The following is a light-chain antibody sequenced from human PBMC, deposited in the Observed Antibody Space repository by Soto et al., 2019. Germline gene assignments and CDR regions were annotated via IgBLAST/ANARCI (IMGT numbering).Light chain of an antibody. J-gene: IGKJ4*01. CDR1: RDLSNY. V-gene: IGKV1-33*01. CDR3: QQFDDVPVT. Sequence: DIKMTQSPSSLSASVGDRVTITCQASRDLSNYLSWFQQKPGKAPKLLIYEASTLAAGVPSRISGSGSGKDFTLTITGLQPGDAATYYCQQFDDVPVTFGGGTRVEIK. CDR2: EAS.